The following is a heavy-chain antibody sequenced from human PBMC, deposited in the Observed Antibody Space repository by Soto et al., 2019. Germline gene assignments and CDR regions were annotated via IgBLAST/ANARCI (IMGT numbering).Heavy chain of an antibody. CDR1: GFTFSDSA. V-gene: IGHV3-73*02. CDR3: TRPNDGAYSTFDY. D-gene: IGHD4-17*01. Sequence: EVQLVESGGGLVQPGGSLKLSCAASGFTFSDSAIHWVRQTSGKGLEWVGRIRSKANNYATVYAASLEGRFTISRDDAKNTAHLQMNSLKTEDTAVYYCTRPNDGAYSTFDYWGQGTLVIVSS. J-gene: IGHJ4*02. CDR2: IRSKANNYAT.